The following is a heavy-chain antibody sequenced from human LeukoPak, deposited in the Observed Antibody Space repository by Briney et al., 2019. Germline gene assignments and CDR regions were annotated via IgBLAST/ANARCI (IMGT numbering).Heavy chain of an antibody. J-gene: IGHJ5*02. CDR3: TRDPSVDYDLLSHWSDP. CDR2: IISFFGAA. Sequence: GASVKVSCKASGGTFNSSGISWVRQAPGQGLEWMGGIISFFGAAHYIQKFQGRLTITADESTSTAYMELSSLTSEDTAVYYCTRDPSVDYDLLSHWSDPWGQGTLVTVSS. V-gene: IGHV1-69*13. D-gene: IGHD3-9*01. CDR1: GGTFNSSG.